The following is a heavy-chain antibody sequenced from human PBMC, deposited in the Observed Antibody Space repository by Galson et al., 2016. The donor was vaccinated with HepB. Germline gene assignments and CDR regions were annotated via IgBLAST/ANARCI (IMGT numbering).Heavy chain of an antibody. D-gene: IGHD3-22*01. V-gene: IGHV5-51*01. CDR1: GYSFTNFW. CDR2: IYPGDSET. J-gene: IGHJ4*02. CDR3: AVRSDSYGYFPDYFDY. Sequence: QSGAEVKKPGESLKISCKGSGYSFTNFWIGWVRQMPEKGLEWMGMIYPGDSETRYSPSFQGQVTISVDKSINTAYLQWGSLKASDTAMYYCAVRSDSYGYFPDYFDYWGQGTLVTVSS.